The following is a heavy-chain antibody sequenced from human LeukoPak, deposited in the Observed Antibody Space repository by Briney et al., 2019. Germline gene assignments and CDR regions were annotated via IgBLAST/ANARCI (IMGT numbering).Heavy chain of an antibody. V-gene: IGHV5-51*01. CDR2: IYPGDSDT. CDR3: ARLRYSGGWHKYFDY. J-gene: IGHJ4*02. CDR1: GYSFTSYW. D-gene: IGHD6-19*01. Sequence: GESLQISCKGSGYSFTSYWIGWVRQMPGKGLEWMGIIYPGDSDTRYSPSFQGQVTISADKSISTAYLQWSSLKASDTAMYYCARLRYSGGWHKYFDYWGQGTLVTVSS.